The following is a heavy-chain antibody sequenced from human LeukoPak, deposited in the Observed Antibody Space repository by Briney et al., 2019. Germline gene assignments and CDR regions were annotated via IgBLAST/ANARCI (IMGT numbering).Heavy chain of an antibody. Sequence: SETLSLTCAVYGGSFSGYYWSWIRQPPGKGLEWIGEINHSGSTNYNPSLKSRVTISVATSKNQFSLKLSSVTAADTAVYYCARGVITFGGVIVIYFDYRGQGTLVTVSS. CDR2: INHSGST. D-gene: IGHD3-16*02. J-gene: IGHJ4*02. CDR3: ARGVITFGGVIVIYFDY. V-gene: IGHV4-34*01. CDR1: GGSFSGYY.